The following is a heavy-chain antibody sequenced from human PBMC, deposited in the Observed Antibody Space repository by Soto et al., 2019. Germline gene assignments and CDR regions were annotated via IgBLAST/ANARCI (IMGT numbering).Heavy chain of an antibody. J-gene: IGHJ5*02. D-gene: IGHD3-10*01. CDR1: GYTFTSFD. CDR2: MNPNSGNT. CDR3: ARGPIYGSGSYLSDP. Sequence: QVQLVQSGAEVKKPGASVKVSCKASGYTFTSFDINWVRQATGQGLEWMGWMNPNSGNTGYAQKLQGRVTMTRDTSISTAYMELNSLTSEDTAVYYCARGPIYGSGSYLSDPWGQGTLVTVSS. V-gene: IGHV1-8*01.